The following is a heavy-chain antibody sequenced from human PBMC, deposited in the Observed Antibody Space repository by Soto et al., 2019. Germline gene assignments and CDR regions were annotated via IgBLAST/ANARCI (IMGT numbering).Heavy chain of an antibody. CDR3: ARDTDFTIFGVVIGGEFDY. J-gene: IGHJ4*02. Sequence: ASVKVSCKASGYTFTSYAMHWVHQAPGQRLEWMGWINAGNGNTKNSQKFQGRVNITSDTTASTDYMELSSLRSEDTAVYYCARDTDFTIFGVVIGGEFDYWGQGTLVTVSS. CDR1: GYTFTSYA. V-gene: IGHV1-3*01. CDR2: INAGNGNT. D-gene: IGHD3-3*01.